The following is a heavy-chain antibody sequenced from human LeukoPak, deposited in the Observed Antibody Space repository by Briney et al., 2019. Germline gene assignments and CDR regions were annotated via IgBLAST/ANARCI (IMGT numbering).Heavy chain of an antibody. D-gene: IGHD2-2*01. J-gene: IGHJ4*02. Sequence: GRSLRLSCAASGFTFSSFAMHWVRQAPGKGLEWVAVISYDGSNEFYADSVEGRFTISRDNSKNTLYLQMNSLRAEDTAVYYCAKDVRGYCSSTSCSIDYWGQGTLVTVSS. CDR3: AKDVRGYCSSTSCSIDY. V-gene: IGHV3-30-3*01. CDR2: ISYDGSNE. CDR1: GFTFSSFA.